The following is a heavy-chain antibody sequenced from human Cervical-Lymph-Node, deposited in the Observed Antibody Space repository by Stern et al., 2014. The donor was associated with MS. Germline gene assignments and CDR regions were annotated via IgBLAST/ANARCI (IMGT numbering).Heavy chain of an antibody. CDR1: GYSFTNYW. J-gene: IGHJ6*02. V-gene: IGHV5-51*01. D-gene: IGHD6-6*01. CDR2: IYPGDSDT. Sequence: VQLVQSGAEVKEPGESLKISCKASGYSFTNYWLGWVRQMPGKGLEWMGIIYPGDSDTRYSPSFQGQVTISADKSISPAYLQWSSLKASDTAMYYCARSSSSGYYYYGMDVWGQGTTVTVSS. CDR3: ARSSSSGYYYYGMDV.